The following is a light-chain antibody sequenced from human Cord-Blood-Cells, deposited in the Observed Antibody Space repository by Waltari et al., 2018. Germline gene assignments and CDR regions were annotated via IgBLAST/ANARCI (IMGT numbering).Light chain of an antibody. V-gene: IGLV2-14*01. CDR1: SSDVGGYNY. J-gene: IGLJ1*01. CDR2: EVS. Sequence: QSALTQPASVSGSPGQSITISCTGTSSDVGGYNYWSWYQQHPGKAPKLMIYEVSNRPSGVSNRFSGSKSGNTASLTISGLQAEDEADYYCSSYTSSSTFYVFGTGTKVTVL. CDR3: SSYTSSSTFYV.